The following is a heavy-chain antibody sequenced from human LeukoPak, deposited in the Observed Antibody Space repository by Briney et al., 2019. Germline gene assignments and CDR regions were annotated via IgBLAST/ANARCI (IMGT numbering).Heavy chain of an antibody. CDR1: GFTFSSYW. CDR3: ARADWFSFDY. J-gene: IGHJ4*02. Sequence: GGSLRLSRAASGFTFSSYWMSWVRQAPGKGLEWVAAIKPDGGEKDYVDSVKGRFTISRGNAKNSLYLQMNTLRAEDTAVYYCARADWFSFDYWGQGTLVTVSS. V-gene: IGHV3-7*04. CDR2: IKPDGGEK. D-gene: IGHD3-9*01.